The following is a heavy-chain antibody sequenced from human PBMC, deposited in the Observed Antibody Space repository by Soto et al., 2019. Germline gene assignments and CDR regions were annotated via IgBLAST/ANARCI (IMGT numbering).Heavy chain of an antibody. Sequence: GGSLRLSCAASGFTFSSYSMNWVRQAPGKGLEWVSSISRSSSYIYYADSVKGRFTISRDNAKNSLYLQMNSLRAEDTAVYYCARDHIIAMVRGVINWFDPWGQGTLVTASS. CDR2: ISRSSSYI. CDR1: GFTFSSYS. J-gene: IGHJ5*02. V-gene: IGHV3-21*01. D-gene: IGHD3-10*01. CDR3: ARDHIIAMVRGVINWFDP.